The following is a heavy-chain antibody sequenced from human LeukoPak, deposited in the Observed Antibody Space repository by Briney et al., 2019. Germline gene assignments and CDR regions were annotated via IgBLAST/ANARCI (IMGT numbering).Heavy chain of an antibody. V-gene: IGHV5-51*01. D-gene: IGHD1-26*01. Sequence: GESLKISCKGSGYSFTSYWIGWVRQMPGKGLEWMGIIYPGDSDTRYSPSFQGQVTISADKSISTAYLQWSSLRASDTAMYYCARRADRAGYYYYMDVWGKGTTVTLSS. CDR3: ARRADRAGYYYYMDV. J-gene: IGHJ6*03. CDR2: IYPGDSDT. CDR1: GYSFTSYW.